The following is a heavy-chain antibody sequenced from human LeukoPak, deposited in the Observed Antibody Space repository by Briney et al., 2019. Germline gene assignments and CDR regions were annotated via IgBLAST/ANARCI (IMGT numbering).Heavy chain of an antibody. D-gene: IGHD1-26*01. V-gene: IGHV4-59*01. Sequence: SETLSLTCTVSGGSISSYYWSWIRQPPGKGLEWIGNIYYSGSTNYNPSLKSRVTISVDTSRNQFSLKLSSVTAADTAVYYCARNVGATIFDYWGQGTLVTVSS. CDR2: IYYSGST. CDR3: ARNVGATIFDY. CDR1: GGSISSYY. J-gene: IGHJ4*02.